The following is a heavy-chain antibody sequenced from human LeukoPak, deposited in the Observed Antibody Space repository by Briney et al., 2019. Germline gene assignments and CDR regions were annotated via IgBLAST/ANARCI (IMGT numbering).Heavy chain of an antibody. CDR1: GGSISSGGYS. Sequence: SETLSLTCAVSGGSISSGGYSWSWIRQPPGKGLEWIGYIYYSDTYYNPSLKSRVTISADTSKNQFSLKLSSVTAADTAVYYCARDESSSWYRGPYNWFDPWGQGTLVTVSS. D-gene: IGHD6-13*01. J-gene: IGHJ5*02. CDR3: ARDESSSWYRGPYNWFDP. V-gene: IGHV4-30-4*07. CDR2: IYYSDT.